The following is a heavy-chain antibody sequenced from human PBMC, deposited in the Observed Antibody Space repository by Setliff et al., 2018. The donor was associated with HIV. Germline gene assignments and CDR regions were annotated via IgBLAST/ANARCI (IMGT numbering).Heavy chain of an antibody. Sequence: GGSLRLSCAASGFTFSNFAMSWVRQAPGRGLEWVSAISGGGGKTDYADSVKGRFTISRDNSKNTLYLQMNSLRAEDSAVYYCARDNGYYYDSSGYQPHFDYWGQGTLVTVSS. CDR3: ARDNGYYYDSSGYQPHFDY. CDR2: ISGGGGKT. J-gene: IGHJ4*02. V-gene: IGHV3-23*01. D-gene: IGHD3-22*01. CDR1: GFTFSNFA.